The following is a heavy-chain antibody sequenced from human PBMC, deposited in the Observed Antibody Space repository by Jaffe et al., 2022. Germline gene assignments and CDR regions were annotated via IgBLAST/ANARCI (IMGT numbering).Heavy chain of an antibody. Sequence: EVQLLESGGGLVQPGGSLRLSCAASGFTFSSYAMSWVRQAPGKGLEWVSAISGSGGSTYYADSVKGRFTISRDNSKNTLYLQMNSLRAEDTAVYYCAKVPEEPYGDPYYFDYWGQGTLVTVSS. V-gene: IGHV3-23*01. D-gene: IGHD4-17*01. CDR3: AKVPEEPYGDPYYFDY. CDR2: ISGSGGST. J-gene: IGHJ4*02. CDR1: GFTFSSYA.